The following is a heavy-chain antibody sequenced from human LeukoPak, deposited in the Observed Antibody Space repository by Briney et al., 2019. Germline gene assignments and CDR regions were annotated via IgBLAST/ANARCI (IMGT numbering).Heavy chain of an antibody. CDR3: ARGRYSSGYYRLDY. V-gene: IGHV4-59*01. CDR2: IYYSGST. D-gene: IGHD3-22*01. CDR1: GVSFSGYY. J-gene: IGHJ4*02. Sequence: SETLSLTCAVYGVSFSGYYWSWIRQPPGKGLEWIGYIYYSGSTNYNPSLKSRVTISVDTSKNQFSLKLSSVTAADTAVYYCARGRYSSGYYRLDYWGQGTLVTVSS.